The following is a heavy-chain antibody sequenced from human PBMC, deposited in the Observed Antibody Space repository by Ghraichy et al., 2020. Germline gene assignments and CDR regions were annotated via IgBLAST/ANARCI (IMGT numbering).Heavy chain of an antibody. V-gene: IGHV3-48*01. CDR3: ARLFDDSGACDI. J-gene: IGHJ3*02. CDR2: ISSSSSTI. Sequence: GGSLRLSCAASGFTFSSYSMNWVRQAPGKGLEWVSYISSSSSTIYYADSVKGRFTISSDNAKNSLYLQMNSLRAEDTAVYYCARLFDDSGACDIWGKGTMVTVSS. D-gene: IGHD1-1*01. CDR1: GFTFSSYS.